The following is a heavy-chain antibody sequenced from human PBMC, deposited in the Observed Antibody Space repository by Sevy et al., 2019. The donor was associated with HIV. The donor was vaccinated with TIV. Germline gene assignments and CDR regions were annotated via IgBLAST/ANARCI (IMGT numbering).Heavy chain of an antibody. J-gene: IGHJ4*02. CDR2: ISSGSTT. D-gene: IGHD6-13*01. CDR1: GFTFSDYY. V-gene: IGHV3-11*01. Sequence: GGSLRLSCAASGFTFSDYYMSWIRQAPGKGLEWASYISSGSTTYYADSVKGRFTISRDNAKNSLYLQMNSLRAEDTAVYYCARQSSPYDYWGQGTLVTVSS. CDR3: ARQSSPYDY.